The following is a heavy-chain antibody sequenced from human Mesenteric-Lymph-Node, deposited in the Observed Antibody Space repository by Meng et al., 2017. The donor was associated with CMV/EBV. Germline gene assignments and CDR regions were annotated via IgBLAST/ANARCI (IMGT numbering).Heavy chain of an antibody. D-gene: IGHD1-26*01. CDR3: AREGGWFDP. Sequence: ASVKVSCKASGGTFSSYAISWVRQAPGQGLEWMGWINPNNGGTKYAQNFQGGVAMTRDTSISTAYMELSRLRSDDTAVYYCAREGGWFDPWGQGTLVTVSS. CDR1: GGTFSSYA. CDR2: INPNNGGT. V-gene: IGHV1-2*02. J-gene: IGHJ5*02.